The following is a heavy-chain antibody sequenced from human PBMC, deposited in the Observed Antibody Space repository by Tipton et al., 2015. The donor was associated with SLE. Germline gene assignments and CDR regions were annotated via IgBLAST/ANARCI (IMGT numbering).Heavy chain of an antibody. J-gene: IGHJ4*02. CDR1: GFTFITYA. D-gene: IGHD6-13*01. V-gene: IGHV3-23*01. CDR3: AKDPHSRPVY. CDR2: ISGSGTNT. Sequence: SLRLSCAASGFTFITYAMSWVRQAPGKGLEWVSGISGSGTNTYYADSVNGRFTISRDNSKNTLYLQMNSLRAEDTAVYYCAKDPHSRPVYWGQGTLVTVSS.